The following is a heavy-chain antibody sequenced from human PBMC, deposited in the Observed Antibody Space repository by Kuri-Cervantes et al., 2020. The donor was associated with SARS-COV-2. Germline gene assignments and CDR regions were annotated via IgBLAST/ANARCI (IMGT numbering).Heavy chain of an antibody. CDR1: GFTFSSYA. D-gene: IGHD3-22*01. V-gene: IGHV3-48*01. J-gene: IGHJ4*02. Sequence: GVLKISCAASGFTFSSYAMHWVRQAPGKGLEWVSYISSSGSTIYYADSVKGRFTISRDNSKNTLYLQMNSLRAEDTAVYYCARDRDDSSGRYYFDYWGQGTLVTVSS. CDR2: ISSSGSTI. CDR3: ARDRDDSSGRYYFDY.